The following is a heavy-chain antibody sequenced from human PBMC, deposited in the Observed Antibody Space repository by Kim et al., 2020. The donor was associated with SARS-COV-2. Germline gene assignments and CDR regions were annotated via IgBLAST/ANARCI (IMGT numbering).Heavy chain of an antibody. CDR1: GGSISSGGYY. CDR3: ARDRRGYSYGDWYFDL. J-gene: IGHJ2*01. CDR2: IYYSGST. V-gene: IGHV4-31*03. Sequence: SETLSLTCTVSGGSISSGGYYWSWIRQHPGKGLEWIGYIYYSGSTYYNPSLKSRVTISVDTSKNQFSLKLSSVTAADTAVYYCARDRRGYSYGDWYFDLWGRGSLFTVSS. D-gene: IGHD5-18*01.